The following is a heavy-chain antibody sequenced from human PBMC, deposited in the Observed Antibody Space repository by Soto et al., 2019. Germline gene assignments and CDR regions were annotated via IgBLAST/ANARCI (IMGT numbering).Heavy chain of an antibody. CDR1: GGSISSSSYY. J-gene: IGHJ4*02. CDR2: IYYSGST. V-gene: IGHV4-39*01. Sequence: QLQLQESGPGLVKPSETLSLTCTVSGGSISSSSYYWGWIRQPPGKGLEWIGSIYYSGSTYYNPSLKSRVTISVDTSKNQFSLKLSSVTAADTAVYYCARHKRLPHPIDYWGQGTLVTVSS. CDR3: ARHKRLPHPIDY.